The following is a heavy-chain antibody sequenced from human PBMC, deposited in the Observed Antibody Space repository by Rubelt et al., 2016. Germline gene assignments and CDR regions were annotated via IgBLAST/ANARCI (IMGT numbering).Heavy chain of an antibody. V-gene: IGHV4-34*01. D-gene: IGHD3-16*01. CDR3: ARRGFRGRYFDY. CDR2: INHSGST. Sequence: QVQLQQWGAGLLKPSETLSLTCAVYGGSFSGYYWSWIRQPPGKGLEWIGEINHSGSTNYNPSLKSRVTISGDTSKNQFSLKLSSVTAADTAVYYCARRGFRGRYFDYWGQGTLVTVSS. CDR1: GGSFSGYY. J-gene: IGHJ4*02.